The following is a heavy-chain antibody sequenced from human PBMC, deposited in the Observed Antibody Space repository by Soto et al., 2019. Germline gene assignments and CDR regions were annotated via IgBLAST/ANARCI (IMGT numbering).Heavy chain of an antibody. D-gene: IGHD3-3*01. CDR3: AADPHYDFWSGEVDY. Sequence: SVKVSCKASGFTFTSSAVQWVRQARGQRREWIGWIVVGSGNTNYAQKFQERVTITRDMXTSTAYMELSSLRSEDTAVYYCAADPHYDFWSGEVDYWGQGTLVTVSS. V-gene: IGHV1-58*01. J-gene: IGHJ4*02. CDR1: GFTFTSSA. CDR2: IVVGSGNT.